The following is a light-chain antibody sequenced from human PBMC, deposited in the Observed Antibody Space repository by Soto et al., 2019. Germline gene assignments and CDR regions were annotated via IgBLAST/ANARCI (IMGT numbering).Light chain of an antibody. Sequence: DIQMTQSPSTLSASVGDRVTITCRASQSISSWLAWYQQKPGKAPKLLIYQASSLESGVPSRFSGSGSGTEFTLTIGSLHPDDFATYYCQQYNFYSRTFGQGTKVEIK. CDR1: QSISSW. CDR2: QAS. J-gene: IGKJ1*01. V-gene: IGKV1-5*03. CDR3: QQYNFYSRT.